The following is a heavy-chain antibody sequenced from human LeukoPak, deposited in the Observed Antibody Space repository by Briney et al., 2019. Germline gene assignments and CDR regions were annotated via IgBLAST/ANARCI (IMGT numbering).Heavy chain of an antibody. D-gene: IGHD6-13*01. CDR2: INPKSGGT. V-gene: IGHV1-2*02. CDR3: AVGFAGSWYVAFDI. J-gene: IGHJ3*02. Sequence: ASVKVSCKASGYTFTGYYMHWVRQAPGQGLEWMGWINPKSGGTNYAQKFQGRVTMTRDMSISTAYMELSRLRSDDTAVYYCAVGFAGSWYVAFDIWGQGTMVTVSS. CDR1: GYTFTGYY.